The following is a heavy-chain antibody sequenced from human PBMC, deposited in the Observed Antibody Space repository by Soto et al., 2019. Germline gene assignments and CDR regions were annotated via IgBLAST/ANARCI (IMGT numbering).Heavy chain of an antibody. V-gene: IGHV3-23*01. J-gene: IGHJ6*02. CDR3: AKGPDVVVPTTPWHYYYGMDV. D-gene: IGHD2-2*01. CDR1: GFTFSSYA. CDR2: TSSRGGST. Sequence: GGSLRLSCAASGFTFSSYAMSWVRQAPGKGLEWVSGTSSRGGSTYFADSVKGRFTISRDNSKNTLCLQMNSLRAEDTAVYYCAKGPDVVVPTTPWHYYYGMDVWGQGTTVTVSS.